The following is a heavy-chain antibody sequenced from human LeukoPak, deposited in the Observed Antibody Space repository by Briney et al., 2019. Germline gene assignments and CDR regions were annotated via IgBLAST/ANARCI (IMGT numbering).Heavy chain of an antibody. CDR3: AGVDYSYFDY. D-gene: IGHD5-12*01. CDR1: GDSISSGDYY. CDR2: IYYGGST. V-gene: IGHV4-61*08. J-gene: IGHJ4*02. Sequence: SETLSLTCTVSGDSISSGDYYWSWIRQPPGKGLEWIGYIYYGGSTNYNPSLKSRVTISVDTSKNQFSLKLSSVTAADTAVYYCAGVDYSYFDYWGQGTLVTVSS.